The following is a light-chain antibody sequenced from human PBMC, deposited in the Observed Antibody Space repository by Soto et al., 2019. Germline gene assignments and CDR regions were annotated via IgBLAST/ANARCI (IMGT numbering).Light chain of an antibody. V-gene: IGLV2-14*01. CDR1: SSDVGGYNY. CDR3: SSYTSSSTPYV. Sequence: QSALTQPASVSGSPGQSITISCTGTSSDVGGYNYVSWYQQHPGKAPKLMIYEVSNRPSGVSNRLSGSKSGNTASLTISGLQAEDEADYYCSSYTSSSTPYVFGTVTKLTVL. J-gene: IGLJ1*01. CDR2: EVS.